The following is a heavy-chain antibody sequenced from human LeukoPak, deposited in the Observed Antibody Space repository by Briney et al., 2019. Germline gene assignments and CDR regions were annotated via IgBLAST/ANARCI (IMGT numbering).Heavy chain of an antibody. CDR1: GFSFSSYW. CDR2: INSDGTTT. V-gene: IGHV3-74*01. Sequence: QPGGSLRLSCAASGFSFSSYWMHWVRQAPGKGLVWVSHINSDGTTTNYAGSVEGRFTISRDNAKNTLYLQMNSLRAEDTAVYYCARGTHWFDPWGQGTLVTVSS. CDR3: ARGTHWFDP. J-gene: IGHJ5*02.